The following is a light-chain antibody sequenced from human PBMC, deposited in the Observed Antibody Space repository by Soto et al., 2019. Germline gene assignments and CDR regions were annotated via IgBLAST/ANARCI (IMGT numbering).Light chain of an antibody. CDR2: ATS. CDR1: QGISNY. CDR3: QKYNSAPYT. J-gene: IGKJ2*01. Sequence: DIQMTQSPSSLSASVGDRVTITCRASQGISNYLAWYQQKPGKVPKLLIYATSTLQTGVPSRFSGSRSGTDFTLTISSLQPEDVATYYCQKYNSAPYTFGQGTKLEIK. V-gene: IGKV1-27*01.